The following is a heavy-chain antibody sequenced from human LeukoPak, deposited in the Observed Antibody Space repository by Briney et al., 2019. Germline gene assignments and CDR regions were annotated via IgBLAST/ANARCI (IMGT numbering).Heavy chain of an antibody. CDR3: AKVLVLVSANRYYFDY. J-gene: IGHJ4*02. CDR1: GLTFSGSA. V-gene: IGHV3-23*01. CDR2: ISGSGNST. Sequence: GGSLRLPCAASGLTFSGSAMSWVPQAQGKGLEWVSLISGSGNSTYYADSVKGRFTISRDNSKNTLYLQMNSLRAEDTAVYYCAKVLVLVSANRYYFDYWGQGTLVTVSS. D-gene: IGHD2-15*01.